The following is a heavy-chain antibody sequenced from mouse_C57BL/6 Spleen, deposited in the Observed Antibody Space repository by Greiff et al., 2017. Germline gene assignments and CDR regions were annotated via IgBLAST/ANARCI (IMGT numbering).Heavy chain of an antibody. J-gene: IGHJ2*01. V-gene: IGHV1-64*01. Sequence: QVQLQQPGAELVKPGASVKLSCKASGYTFTSYWMHWVKQRPGQGLEWIGMIHPNSGSTNYNEKFKSKATLTVDKSSSTAYMQLSSLTSEDSAVYYCARGDYYGSSGANWDYFDYWGQGTTLTVSS. CDR2: IHPNSGST. CDR3: ARGDYYGSSGANWDYFDY. D-gene: IGHD1-1*01. CDR1: GYTFTSYW.